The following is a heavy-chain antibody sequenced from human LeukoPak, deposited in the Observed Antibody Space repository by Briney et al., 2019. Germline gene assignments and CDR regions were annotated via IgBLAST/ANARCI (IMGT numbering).Heavy chain of an antibody. CDR2: ISYDGSNK. CDR1: GFTFSSYG. J-gene: IGHJ4*02. CDR3: AKEGPFNISDQWELPLSFDY. V-gene: IGHV3-30*18. Sequence: PGGSLRLSCAASGFTFSSYGMHWVRQAPGKGLEWVAVISYDGSNKYYADSVKGRFTISRDNSKNTLYLQMNSLRAEDTAVYYCAKEGPFNISDQWELPLSFDYWGQGTLVTVSS. D-gene: IGHD1-26*01.